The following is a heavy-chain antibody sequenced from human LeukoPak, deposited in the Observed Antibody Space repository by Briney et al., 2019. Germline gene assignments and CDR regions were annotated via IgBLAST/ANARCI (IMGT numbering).Heavy chain of an antibody. CDR3: ARYSYGYVSSDY. J-gene: IGHJ4*02. CDR1: GGSISSYY. CDR2: IYTSGST. D-gene: IGHD5-18*01. Sequence: SETLSLTCTASGGSISSYYWSWIRQPAGKGLEWIGRIYTSGSTNYNPSLKSRVTISVDTSKNQFSLKLSSVTAADTAVYYCARYSYGYVSSDYWGQGTLVTVSS. V-gene: IGHV4-4*07.